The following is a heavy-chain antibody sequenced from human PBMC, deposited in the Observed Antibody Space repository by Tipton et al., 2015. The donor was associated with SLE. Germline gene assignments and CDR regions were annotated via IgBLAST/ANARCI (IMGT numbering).Heavy chain of an antibody. CDR3: ARALGGRCSGGNCYSLFDP. V-gene: IGHV3-9*01. Sequence: SLRLSCAASGFKFDDYAMHWVRQAPGKGLEWVSGLSWNGGIIASADSVKGRFTISRDNVKKSLYLQMNSLRPEDTALYYCARALGGRCSGGNCYSLFDPWGQGTLVTVSS. CDR2: LSWNGGII. D-gene: IGHD2-15*01. CDR1: GFKFDDYA. J-gene: IGHJ5*02.